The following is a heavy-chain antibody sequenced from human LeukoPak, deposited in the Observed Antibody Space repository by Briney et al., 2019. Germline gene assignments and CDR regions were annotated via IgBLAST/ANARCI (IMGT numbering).Heavy chain of an antibody. CDR1: GYTFTSYG. V-gene: IGHV1-18*01. D-gene: IGHD3-10*01. Sequence: ASVKVSCKASGYTFTSYGISWVRQAPGQGLEWMGWISAYNGNTNYAQTLQGRVTMTTDTSTSTAYMELRSLRSDDTAVYYCARVLLWFGELFTGFDYWGQGTLVTVSS. CDR2: ISAYNGNT. CDR3: ARVLLWFGELFTGFDY. J-gene: IGHJ4*02.